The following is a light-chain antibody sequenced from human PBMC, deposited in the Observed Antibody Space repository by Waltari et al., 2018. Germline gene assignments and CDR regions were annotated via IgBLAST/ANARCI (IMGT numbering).Light chain of an antibody. CDR2: DVT. J-gene: IGLJ3*02. CDR3: SSYPRTGTWL. V-gene: IGLV2-14*03. Sequence: QSALTQPASVSGSPGQSVTISCTGTSSDSVDYDFVSWYQQHPGKAPKLIIFDVTTRPSGVSIRVSGSKSGSTASLTISGLQAEDEADYFCSSYPRTGTWLFGGGTKLTVL. CDR1: SSDSVDYDF.